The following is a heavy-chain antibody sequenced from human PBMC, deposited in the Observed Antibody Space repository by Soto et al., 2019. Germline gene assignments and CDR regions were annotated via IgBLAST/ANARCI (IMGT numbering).Heavy chain of an antibody. CDR2: ISAYNGNT. D-gene: IGHD2-2*01. Sequence: GAPVKVSCKASGYTFTSYGISWVRQAPGQGLEWMGWISAYNGNTNYAQKLQGRVTMTTDTSTSTAYMELRSLRSDDTAVYYCARRHSPKTADTEFDYWGQGTLGTVAS. J-gene: IGHJ4*02. V-gene: IGHV1-18*04. CDR3: ARRHSPKTADTEFDY. CDR1: GYTFTSYG.